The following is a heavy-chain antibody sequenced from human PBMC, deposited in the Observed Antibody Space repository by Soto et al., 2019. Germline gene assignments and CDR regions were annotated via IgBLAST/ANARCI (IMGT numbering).Heavy chain of an antibody. J-gene: IGHJ5*02. D-gene: IGHD6-13*01. V-gene: IGHV3-21*01. Sequence: GGSLRLSCAASGFTFSSYSMNWVRQAPGKGLEWVSSISSSSYIYYADSVKGRFTISRDNAKNSLYLQMNSLRAEDTAVYSCAFSSVIAAAGTANWCDPWGQGTLVTVSS. CDR3: AFSSVIAAAGTANWCDP. CDR1: GFTFSSYS. CDR2: ISSSSYI.